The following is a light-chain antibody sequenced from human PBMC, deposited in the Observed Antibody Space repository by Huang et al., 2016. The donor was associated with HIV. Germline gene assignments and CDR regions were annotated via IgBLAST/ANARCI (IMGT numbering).Light chain of an antibody. V-gene: IGKV3-15*01. CDR2: GAS. CDR1: QNVGSN. J-gene: IGKJ2*01. Sequence: DILMTQSPATLSVSPGERATLSCRASQNVGSNLAWYQQKPGQAPRLLIYGASTRATGIPARLSGSGSGTEFTLTISSLQSEDFAVYFCQQFNNWPYIFGQGTKLEIK. CDR3: QQFNNWPYI.